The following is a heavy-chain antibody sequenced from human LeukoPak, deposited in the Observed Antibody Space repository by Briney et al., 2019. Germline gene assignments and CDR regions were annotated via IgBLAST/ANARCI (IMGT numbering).Heavy chain of an antibody. CDR3: ARDLGYYDSSGYYYEGSDY. V-gene: IGHV1-69*05. CDR1: GGTFSSYA. Sequence: LVKVSCKASGGTFSSYAISWVRQAPGQGLEWMGGIIPIFGTANYAQKFQGRVTITTDESTSTAYMELSSLRSEDTAVYYCARDLGYYDSSGYYYEGSDYWGQGTLVTVSS. CDR2: IIPIFGTA. J-gene: IGHJ4*02. D-gene: IGHD3-22*01.